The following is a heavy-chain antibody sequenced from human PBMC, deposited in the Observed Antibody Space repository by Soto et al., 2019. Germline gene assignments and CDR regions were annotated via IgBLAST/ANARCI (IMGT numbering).Heavy chain of an antibody. D-gene: IGHD5-18*01. J-gene: IGHJ4*02. CDR3: ARSGYSYGPNPLLY. Sequence: PSETLSLACTVSGGASSRGGSYWSWSRQHPGKGLEWIGYIYYSGSTYYNPSLKSRVTISVDTSKNQFSLKLSSVTAADTAVYYCARSGYSYGPNPLLYWGQGTLVTVS. V-gene: IGHV4-31*03. CDR2: IYYSGST. CDR1: GGASSRGGSY.